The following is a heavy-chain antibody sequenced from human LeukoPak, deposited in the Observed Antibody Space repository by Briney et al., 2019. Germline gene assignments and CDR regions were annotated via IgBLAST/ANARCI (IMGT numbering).Heavy chain of an antibody. Sequence: PSETLSLTCTVSGGSISSSSYYWGWIRQPPGKGLEWIGSIYYSGSTYYNPSLKSRVTISVDTSKNQFSLKLSSVTAADTAVYYCARGHAFDYWGQGTLVTVSS. CDR3: ARGHAFDY. CDR1: GGSISSSSYY. J-gene: IGHJ4*02. CDR2: IYYSGST. V-gene: IGHV4-39*07.